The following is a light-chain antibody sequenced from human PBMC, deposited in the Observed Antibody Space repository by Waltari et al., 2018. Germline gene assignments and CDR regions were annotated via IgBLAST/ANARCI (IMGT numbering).Light chain of an antibody. CDR3: QQFNSYPFLT. Sequence: AIQLTQSPSSLSASLGHRLTLTCRASQGISSALAWYQQKPGKAPKLLIYDASSLESGVPSRFSGSGSGTDFTLTISSLQPEDFATYYCQQFNSYPFLTFGGGTKVEIK. V-gene: IGKV1-13*02. CDR2: DAS. J-gene: IGKJ4*01. CDR1: QGISSA.